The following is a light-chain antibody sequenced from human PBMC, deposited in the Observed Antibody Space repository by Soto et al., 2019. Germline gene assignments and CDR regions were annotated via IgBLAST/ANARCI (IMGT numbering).Light chain of an antibody. CDR2: DAS. CDR3: QQYNSYSLT. Sequence: DLLLTRSPDSLAVSLGERATINCKSSHIVLYSSDNKNYLAWYQEKPGKAPKLLIYDASSLESGVPSRFSGRGSGTEFTLTISSLQPDDVATYYCQQYNSYSLTFGQGTKVDIK. J-gene: IGKJ1*01. CDR1: HIVLYSSDNKNY. V-gene: IGKV4-1*01.